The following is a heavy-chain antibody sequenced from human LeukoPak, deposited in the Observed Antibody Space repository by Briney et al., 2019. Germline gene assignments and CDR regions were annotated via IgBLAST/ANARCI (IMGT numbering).Heavy chain of an antibody. CDR3: ASEIAWEPIDY. V-gene: IGHV3-30-3*01. Sequence: GGLLRLSCAASGFTFSSYAMHWVRQAPGKGLEWVAVISYDGSNKYYADSVKGRFTISRDNSKNTLYLQMNSLRAEDTAVYYCASEIAWEPIDYWGQGTLVTVSS. J-gene: IGHJ4*02. CDR1: GFTFSSYA. D-gene: IGHD1-26*01. CDR2: ISYDGSNK.